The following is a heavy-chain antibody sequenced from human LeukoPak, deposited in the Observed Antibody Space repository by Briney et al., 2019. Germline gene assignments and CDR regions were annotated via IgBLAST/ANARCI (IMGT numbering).Heavy chain of an antibody. V-gene: IGHV3-74*01. CDR1: GFTFSSYW. Sequence: PGGSLRLSCAASGFTFSSYWMHWVRQAPGKGLLWVSRINTDGSSTSYADSVKGRFTISRDNAKNTLYLQMNSLRAEDTAVYYCARGAGATLLFDYWGQGTLVTVSS. CDR3: ARGAGATLLFDY. D-gene: IGHD1-26*01. CDR2: INTDGSST. J-gene: IGHJ4*02.